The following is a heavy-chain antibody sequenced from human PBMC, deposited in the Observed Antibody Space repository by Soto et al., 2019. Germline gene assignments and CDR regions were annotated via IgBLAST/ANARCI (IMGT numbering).Heavy chain of an antibody. Sequence: EVQLVESGGGLVKPGGSLRLSCAASGFTFSSYSMNWVRQAPGKGLEWVSSISSSSSYIYYADSVKGRFTISRDNATNSLYMQMNSRRAEDTAVYYCARDPPPGNCSGGSCYYYYYYMDVWGKGTTVTVSS. CDR1: GFTFSSYS. D-gene: IGHD2-15*01. V-gene: IGHV3-21*01. CDR3: ARDPPPGNCSGGSCYYYYYYMDV. J-gene: IGHJ6*03. CDR2: ISSSSSYI.